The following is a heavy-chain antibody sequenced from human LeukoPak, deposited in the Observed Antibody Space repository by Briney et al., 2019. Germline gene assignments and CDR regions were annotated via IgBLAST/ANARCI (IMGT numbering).Heavy chain of an antibody. J-gene: IGHJ6*02. V-gene: IGHV3-13*01. Sequence: PGGSLRLSCAASGLTFSNYAMSWVRQAPGKGLEWVSAIDTAGGTYYSGSVKGRFIISRENAKNSLYLQVNSLRAGDTAVYFCARETLGPHFYGMDVWGQGTTVTVSS. CDR3: ARETLGPHFYGMDV. CDR1: GLTFSNYA. CDR2: IDTAGGT. D-gene: IGHD3-3*02.